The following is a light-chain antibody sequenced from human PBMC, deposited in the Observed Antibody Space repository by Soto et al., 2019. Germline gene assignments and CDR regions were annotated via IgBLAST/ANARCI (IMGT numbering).Light chain of an antibody. CDR3: SSYTTSSTLLYV. Sequence: QSALTQPASVSGSPGQSITISCTGTSSDVGGYNSVSWYQQHPGKAPKLMLHEGSTRPSGVSNRFSGSKSGNTASLTISGLQAEDEADYYCSSYTTSSTLLYVFGTGTKVTVL. J-gene: IGLJ1*01. CDR1: SSDVGGYNS. CDR2: EGS. V-gene: IGLV2-14*01.